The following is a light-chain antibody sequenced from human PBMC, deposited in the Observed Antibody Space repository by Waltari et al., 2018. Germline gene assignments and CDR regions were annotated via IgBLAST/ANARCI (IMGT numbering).Light chain of an antibody. V-gene: IGKV3-11*01. J-gene: IGKJ2*01. CDR2: DAS. CDR3: HQRLIWPYT. CDR1: QGVGSY. Sequence: EIVLTQSPPPLSLSPGESAPPSCRASQGVGSYLPWYQQKPGQAPRLLIYDASNRATGIPASFSGSGSGTDFTFTISSLESEDFVVYYCHQRLIWPYTFGQGTKLEIK.